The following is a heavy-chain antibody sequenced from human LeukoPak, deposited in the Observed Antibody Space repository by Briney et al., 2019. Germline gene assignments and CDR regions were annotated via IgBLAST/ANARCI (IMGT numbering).Heavy chain of an antibody. CDR1: GGSFSGYY. D-gene: IGHD3-10*01. CDR3: ARGDPYGSGSYVLDI. Sequence: SETLSLTCDVYGGSFSGYYWSWIRQPPGKGLEWIGEINHSGSTNYNASLESRVTISLDTSKNQFSLKLRSVTAADAAVYYCARGDPYGSGSYVLDIWGQGTMVNVSS. CDR2: INHSGST. J-gene: IGHJ3*02. V-gene: IGHV4-34*01.